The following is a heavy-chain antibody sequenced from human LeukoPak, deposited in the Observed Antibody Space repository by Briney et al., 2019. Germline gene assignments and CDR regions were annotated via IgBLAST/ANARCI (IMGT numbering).Heavy chain of an antibody. Sequence: SETLSLTCAVYGGSFSGYYWSWIRQPPGKGLEWIGEINHSGSTNYNPSLKSRVTISVDTSKNQFSLKLSSVTAADTAVYYCAGGSTGSSGWYQSGYFDYWGQGTLVTVSS. CDR1: GGSFSGYY. D-gene: IGHD6-19*01. V-gene: IGHV4-34*01. CDR3: AGGSTGSSGWYQSGYFDY. CDR2: INHSGST. J-gene: IGHJ4*02.